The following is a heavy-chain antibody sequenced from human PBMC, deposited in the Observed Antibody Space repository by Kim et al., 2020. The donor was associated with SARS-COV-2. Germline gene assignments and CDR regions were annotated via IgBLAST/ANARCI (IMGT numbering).Heavy chain of an antibody. CDR3: AREMRGIA. CDR2: IYSGGST. V-gene: IGHV3-53*01. Sequence: GGSLRLSCAASGFTVSSNYMSWVRQAPGKGLEWVSLIYSGGSTFYADSVKGRFTISRDNSKNTLYLQMNSLRAEDTAVYYCAREMRGIAWGQGTLVTVSS. J-gene: IGHJ5*02. CDR1: GFTVSSNY.